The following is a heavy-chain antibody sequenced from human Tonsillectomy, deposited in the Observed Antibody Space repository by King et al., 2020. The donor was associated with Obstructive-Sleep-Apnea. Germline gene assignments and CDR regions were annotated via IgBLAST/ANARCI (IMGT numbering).Heavy chain of an antibody. D-gene: IGHD3-10*01. V-gene: IGHV4-34*01. CDR3: ATTSGWGTFFTPPPKY. CDR2: INHSGST. J-gene: IGHJ4*02. CDR1: GLSSSGYL. Sequence: HVQLQQWGAGLLKPSEPLSLTCAVYGLSSSGYLWSWIRQTPGKGLEWIGEINHSGSTSFNPSLKSRVTISKDTSKKQFSLKLSSVTAADTAVYYCATTSGWGTFFTPPPKYWGQGTVVSVSS.